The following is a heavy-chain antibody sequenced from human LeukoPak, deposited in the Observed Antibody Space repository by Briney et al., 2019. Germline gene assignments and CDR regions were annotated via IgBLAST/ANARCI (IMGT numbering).Heavy chain of an antibody. V-gene: IGHV4-59*01. CDR3: ARGPNSGYGRFDY. Sequence: SETLSLTCGVSGDSISTYYWSWIRQPPGKGLEWIGYVYYPGSTNYNPSLKSRVTMSIDTSKNQFSLELRSVTAADTAVYYCARGPNSGYGRFDYWGQGTLVTVSS. D-gene: IGHD5-12*01. J-gene: IGHJ4*02. CDR2: VYYPGST. CDR1: GDSISTYY.